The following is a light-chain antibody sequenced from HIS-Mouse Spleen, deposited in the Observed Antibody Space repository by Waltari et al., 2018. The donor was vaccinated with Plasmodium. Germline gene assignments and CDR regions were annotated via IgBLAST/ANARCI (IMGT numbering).Light chain of an antibody. CDR3: SSYAGSNNLV. V-gene: IGLV2-8*01. CDR1: SSDVGGYNY. CDR2: EVS. J-gene: IGLJ2*01. Sequence: QSALTQPPSASGSPGQSVTISCTGTSSDVGGYNYVSWYQQHPGKAPKLIIYEVSKGPSGVPDGFSGSKSGNTASLTVSGLQAEDEADYYCSSYAGSNNLVFGGGTKLTVL.